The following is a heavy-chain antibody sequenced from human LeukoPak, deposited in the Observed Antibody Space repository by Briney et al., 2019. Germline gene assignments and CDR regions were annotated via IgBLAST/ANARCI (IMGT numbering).Heavy chain of an antibody. CDR1: GFTFSTYW. CDR2: IKQDGSEK. CDR3: ARERFLSV. D-gene: IGHD3-16*02. Sequence: GGSLRLSCAASGFTFSTYWMTWVRQAPGKGPEWVANIKQDGSEKYYMDSVKGRFTISRDNAKNSLYLQMNSLRAEGTAVYYCARERFLSVWGKGTTVTVSS. J-gene: IGHJ6*04. V-gene: IGHV3-7*01.